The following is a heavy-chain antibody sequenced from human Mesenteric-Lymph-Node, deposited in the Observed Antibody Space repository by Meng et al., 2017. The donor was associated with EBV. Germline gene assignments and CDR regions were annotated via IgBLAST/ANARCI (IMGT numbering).Heavy chain of an antibody. CDR1: GFRFSSYG. J-gene: IGHJ4*02. D-gene: IGHD6-6*01. CDR3: ARFLYSSAYY. CDR2: ISNDGSNE. Sequence: QVVLVESGGGVVQAGGSRRLSCEASGFRFSSYGMHWFRQAPGKGLEWVAVISNDGSNEYYADSVKGRFTVSRDNAKNSLYLQLNSLRVDDTAVYYCARFLYSSAYYWGLGTLVTVSS. V-gene: IGHV3-30-3*01.